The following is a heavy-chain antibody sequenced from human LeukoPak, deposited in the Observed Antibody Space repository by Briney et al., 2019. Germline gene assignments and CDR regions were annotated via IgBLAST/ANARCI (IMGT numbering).Heavy chain of an antibody. D-gene: IGHD6-13*01. CDR2: ISANTGKT. CDR1: GYTFSTYG. CDR3: AKVAGDRMDY. Sequence: ASVKVSCKASGYTFSTYGFCWVRQAPGHGLEWMGWISANTGKTDYARKLQGRVTMTTDTSTSTAYMELRSLRPDDTAVYYCAKVAGDRMDYWGQGTLLTVSS. J-gene: IGHJ4*02. V-gene: IGHV1-18*01.